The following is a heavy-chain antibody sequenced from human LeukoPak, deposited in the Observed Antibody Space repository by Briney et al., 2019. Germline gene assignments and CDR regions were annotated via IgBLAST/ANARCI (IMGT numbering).Heavy chain of an antibody. Sequence: GGSLRLSCAASGFTFSNAWMSWVRQAPGKGLEWVGRIKSKTDGGTTDYAAPVKGRFTISRDDSKNTLYLQMNSLKTEDTAVYYCTHRTLRVRGVYFDYWGQGTLVTVSP. D-gene: IGHD3-10*01. CDR1: GFTFSNAW. CDR3: THRTLRVRGVYFDY. CDR2: IKSKTDGGTT. J-gene: IGHJ4*02. V-gene: IGHV3-15*01.